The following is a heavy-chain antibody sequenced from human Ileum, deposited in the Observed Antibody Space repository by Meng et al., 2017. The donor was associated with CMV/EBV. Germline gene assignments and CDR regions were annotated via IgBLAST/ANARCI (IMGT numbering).Heavy chain of an antibody. V-gene: IGHV4-30-4*08. CDR1: GDSITSGDYY. Sequence: SETLSLTCSVSGDSITSGDYYWSWIRQPPGKGLEWIGYIYSSGTAYYNPSPKTAISIDTSKNRFSLRLTSVTAADTAVYYCAREGGYDRRYFDYWGQGILVTVSS. J-gene: IGHJ4*02. CDR3: AREGGYDRRYFDY. CDR2: IYSSGTA. D-gene: IGHD5-12*01.